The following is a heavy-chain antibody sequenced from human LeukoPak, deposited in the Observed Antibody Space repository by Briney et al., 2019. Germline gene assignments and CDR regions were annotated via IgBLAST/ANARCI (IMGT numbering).Heavy chain of an antibody. Sequence: GGSLRLSCAASGFAFSSYWMHWVRQAPGKGLVWVSRIKSDGSNTNYADSVKGRSTISRDNSKNTLYLQMNSLRAEDTAVYYCAKGPQYNILTGFIVGAMDDFDYWGQGTLVTVSS. J-gene: IGHJ4*02. CDR2: IKSDGSNT. CDR3: AKGPQYNILTGFIVGAMDDFDY. CDR1: GFAFSSYW. D-gene: IGHD3-9*01. V-gene: IGHV3-74*01.